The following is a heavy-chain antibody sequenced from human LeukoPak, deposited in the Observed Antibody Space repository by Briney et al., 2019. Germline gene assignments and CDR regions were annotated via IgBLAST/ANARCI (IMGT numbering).Heavy chain of an antibody. CDR1: GFTFDDYA. CDR3: AKDLIVVVITTNAFDI. Sequence: GGSLRLSCAASGFTFDDYAMHWVRQAPGKGLEWVSAISGSGGSTYYADSVKGRFTISRDNSKNTLYLQMNSLRAKDTAVYYCAKDLIVVVITTNAFDIWGQGTMVTVSS. J-gene: IGHJ3*02. V-gene: IGHV3-23*01. D-gene: IGHD3-22*01. CDR2: ISGSGGST.